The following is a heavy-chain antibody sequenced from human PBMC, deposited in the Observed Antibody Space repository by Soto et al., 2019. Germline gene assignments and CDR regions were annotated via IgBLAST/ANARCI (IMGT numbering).Heavy chain of an antibody. J-gene: IGHJ5*02. V-gene: IGHV4-34*01. D-gene: IGHD2-2*01. CDR1: GGSFSGYY. CDR3: ARGGIVVVPAARRFDP. Sequence: QVQLQQWGAGLLKPSETLSLTCAVYGGSFSGYYWSWIRQPPGKGLEWIGEINHSGSTNYNPSLKSRVTISVDPSKNQFSLKLSSVTAADTAVYYCARGGIVVVPAARRFDPWGQGTLVTVSS. CDR2: INHSGST.